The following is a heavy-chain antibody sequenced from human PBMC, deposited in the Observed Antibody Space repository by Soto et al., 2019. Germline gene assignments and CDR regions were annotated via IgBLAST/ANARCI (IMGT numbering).Heavy chain of an antibody. D-gene: IGHD3-10*01. CDR1: GYSFTGFY. V-gene: IGHV1-2*04. J-gene: IGHJ6*02. CDR3: ATVGFDYYHAMDV. Sequence: QVQLVQSGAEVKKPGASVKVSCKASGYSFTGFYIHWVRQAPGQGPEWMGRIDPKGGDTKYAQKFQGWVTMTSDTSMRFVYLELSRLRSDATAVYYCATVGFDYYHAMDVWGQGTTVIVSS. CDR2: IDPKGGDT.